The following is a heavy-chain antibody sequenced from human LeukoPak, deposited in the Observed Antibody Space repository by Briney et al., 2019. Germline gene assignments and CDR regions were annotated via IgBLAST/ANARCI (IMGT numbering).Heavy chain of an antibody. Sequence: GGSLRLSCAASGFTFSVYTMSWVRQIPGKGLEWVSSINSRGGDIYFADSVKGRFTISRDNALNFLLLQMNSLRVEDTAVYYCARDGDWGGYSRPDQWGQGTLVTVSS. CDR2: INSRGGDI. CDR1: GFTFSVYT. V-gene: IGHV3-21*01. D-gene: IGHD2-15*01. CDR3: ARDGDWGGYSRPDQ. J-gene: IGHJ4*02.